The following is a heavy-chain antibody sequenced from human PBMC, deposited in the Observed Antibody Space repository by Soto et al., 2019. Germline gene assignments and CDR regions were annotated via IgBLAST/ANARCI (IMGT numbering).Heavy chain of an antibody. CDR3: ARYSSGWPYYFDY. J-gene: IGHJ4*02. Sequence: PGESLKISCKGSGYSFTSYWIAWVRQMPGKGLEWMGIIYLSDSDTRYSPSFQGPVTISADKSISTAYLQWSSLKASDTAMYYCARYSSGWPYYFDYWGQGTLVTVSS. CDR2: IYLSDSDT. CDR1: GYSFTSYW. V-gene: IGHV5-51*01. D-gene: IGHD6-19*01.